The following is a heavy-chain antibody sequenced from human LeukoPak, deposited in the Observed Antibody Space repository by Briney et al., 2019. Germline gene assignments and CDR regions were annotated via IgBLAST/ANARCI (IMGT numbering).Heavy chain of an antibody. J-gene: IGHJ5*02. CDR3: ARGSDSGTPRRFDP. Sequence: GASVTVSCKASGYTFTGHFIQWVRQAPGQGPEWMGRIDPNNGGANYAQKFQGRVTMTRDTSISTAYMKLSSLRSDDTAVYYCARGSDSGTPRRFDPWGQGTLVTV. D-gene: IGHD1-26*01. V-gene: IGHV1-2*06. CDR2: IDPNNGGA. CDR1: GYTFTGHF.